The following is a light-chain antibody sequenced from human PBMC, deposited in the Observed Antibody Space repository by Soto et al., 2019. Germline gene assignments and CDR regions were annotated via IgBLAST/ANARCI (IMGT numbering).Light chain of an antibody. CDR2: GAS. CDR1: QSVDTTF. J-gene: IGKJ1*01. V-gene: IGKV3-20*01. CDR3: QQYMSSVT. Sequence: EIVLTQSPGSLSLSPGQRATLSCRASQSVDTTFFAWYQKKPGHAPRLLIYGASKRATGIPDRFSGSGSGTDFTLIISRLEHEDFAVYYCQQYMSSVTFGQGTKVEIK.